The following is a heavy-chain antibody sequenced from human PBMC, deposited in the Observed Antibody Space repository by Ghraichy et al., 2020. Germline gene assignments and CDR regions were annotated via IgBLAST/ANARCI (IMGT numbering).Heavy chain of an antibody. CDR2: ITNNGDRT. CDR1: GFTFSSYP. CDR3: ANSSRTLDV. Sequence: LSLTCAASGFTFSSYPMSWVRQAPGKGLEWVSVITNNGDRTYYADSVKGRFTISRDNFKNTLYLQMSSLRTEDTAVYYCANSSRTLDVWGQGTTVIVSS. J-gene: IGHJ6*02. V-gene: IGHV3-23*01. D-gene: IGHD1-14*01.